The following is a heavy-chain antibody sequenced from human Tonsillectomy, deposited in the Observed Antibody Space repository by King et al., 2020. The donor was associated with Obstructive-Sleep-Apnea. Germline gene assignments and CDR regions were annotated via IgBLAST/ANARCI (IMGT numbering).Heavy chain of an antibody. CDR1: GGSISSSSYY. Sequence: QLQESGPGLVKPSETLSLTCTVSGGSISSSSYYWGWIRQPPGKGLEWIGIIYYSGGTFYNPSLRSRVTISVDTFKKQFSLKLSSVTAADTAVYYCARDGSARPFSSWGQGTLVTVSS. J-gene: IGHJ4*02. D-gene: IGHD2-2*03. V-gene: IGHV4-39*07. CDR3: ARDGSARPFSS. CDR2: IYYSGGT.